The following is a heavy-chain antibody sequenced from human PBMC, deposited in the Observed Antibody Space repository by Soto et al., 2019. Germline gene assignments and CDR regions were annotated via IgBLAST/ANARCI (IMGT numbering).Heavy chain of an antibody. CDR2: IIPIFDTT. Sequence: VELVQSGSEVKKPGSSVKVSCKTSGGPFTSFDVNWVRQAPGQGLEWMGDIIPIFDTTNYAQKFQGRVTSTADMATTTAYMELGSLRSDDTAVYFCAVGLSGSYYQNGMDVWGLGTTVIVS. CDR3: AVGLSGSYYQNGMDV. D-gene: IGHD1-26*01. V-gene: IGHV1-69*06. CDR1: GGPFTSFD. J-gene: IGHJ6*02.